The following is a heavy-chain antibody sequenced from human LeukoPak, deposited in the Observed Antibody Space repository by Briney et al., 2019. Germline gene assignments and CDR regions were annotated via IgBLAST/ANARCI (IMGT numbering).Heavy chain of an antibody. CDR3: ARDLRYSSGCTDY. Sequence: GGSLRLSCAASGFTFSSYWMSWVRQAPGKRLDWVANIKQDGSEKYYVDSVKGRFTISRDNAKNSLYLQMNSLRAEDTAVYYCARDLRYSSGCTDYWGQGTLVTVSS. J-gene: IGHJ4*02. V-gene: IGHV3-7*01. CDR2: IKQDGSEK. CDR1: GFTFSSYW. D-gene: IGHD6-19*01.